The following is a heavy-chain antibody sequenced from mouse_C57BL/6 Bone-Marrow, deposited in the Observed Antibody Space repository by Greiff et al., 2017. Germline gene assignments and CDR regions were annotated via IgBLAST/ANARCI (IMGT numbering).Heavy chain of an antibody. V-gene: IGHV14-4*01. CDR2: IDPENGDT. J-gene: IGHJ2*01. CDR1: GFNIKDDY. Sequence: VQLQQSGAELVRPGASVKLSCTASGFNIKDDYMHWVKQRPEQGLEWIGWIDPENGDTEYASKFQGRATITADTSSNTACLQLGSLTSEDTAVYCWTRGGSGDYFDYWGQGTTLTVSS. CDR3: TRGGSGDYFDY.